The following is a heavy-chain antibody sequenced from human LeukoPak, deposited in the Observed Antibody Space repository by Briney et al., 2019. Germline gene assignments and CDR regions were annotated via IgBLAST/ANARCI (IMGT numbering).Heavy chain of an antibody. CDR3: ARGHDSSGYYNYYFDY. V-gene: IGHV3-11*01. CDR1: GFTFSDYY. D-gene: IGHD3-22*01. J-gene: IGHJ4*02. Sequence: GGSLRLSCAASGFTFSDYYMSWIRQAPGKGLEWVSCISSSGSTIYYADSVKGRFTISRDNAKNSLYLQMNSLRAEDTAVYYCARGHDSSGYYNYYFDYWGQGTLVTVSS. CDR2: ISSSGSTI.